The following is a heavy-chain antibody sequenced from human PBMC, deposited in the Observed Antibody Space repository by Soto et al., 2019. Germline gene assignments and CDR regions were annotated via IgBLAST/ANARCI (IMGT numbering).Heavy chain of an antibody. J-gene: IGHJ6*02. CDR3: ARQGTIFGVAYYYYDMDV. V-gene: IGHV5-10-1*01. Sequence: PGESLKISCKGSGYSFTTYWISWVRQMPGKGLEWMGRIDPSDSYTKYSPSFQGHVTISADKSISTAYLQWSSLKASDTAMYYCARQGTIFGVAYYYYDMDVWGQGTTVTVSS. D-gene: IGHD3-3*01. CDR2: IDPSDSYT. CDR1: GYSFTTYW.